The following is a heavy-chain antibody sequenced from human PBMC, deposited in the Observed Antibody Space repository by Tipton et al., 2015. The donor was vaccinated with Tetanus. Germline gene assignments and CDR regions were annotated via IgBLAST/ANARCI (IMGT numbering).Heavy chain of an antibody. Sequence: SLRLSCAASGFPFSDYWMHWVRQAPGKRLEWVSHIKSDGSDTHYADSVKGRLTISRDNARSTLFLYMNSLRVDDTAIYFCTRDLHRQWDLDLWGPGALVSVSS. V-gene: IGHV3-74*01. D-gene: IGHD1-26*01. CDR1: GFPFSDYW. CDR3: TRDLHRQWDLDL. J-gene: IGHJ5*02. CDR2: IKSDGSDT.